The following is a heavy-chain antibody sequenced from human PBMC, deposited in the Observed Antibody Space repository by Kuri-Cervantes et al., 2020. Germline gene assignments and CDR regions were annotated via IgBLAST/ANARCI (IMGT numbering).Heavy chain of an antibody. Sequence: GESLKISCAASGFTFRTYDMHWVRQGSGKGLEWVSGIGKGGETFYAGSVKGRFTTSREDAKNSLYPQLNSLRVEDTALYYCVRGGDPEPFDYWGQGSLVTVSS. CDR2: IGKGGET. CDR3: VRGGDPEPFDY. V-gene: IGHV3-13*01. J-gene: IGHJ4*02. D-gene: IGHD3-16*01. CDR1: GFTFRTYD.